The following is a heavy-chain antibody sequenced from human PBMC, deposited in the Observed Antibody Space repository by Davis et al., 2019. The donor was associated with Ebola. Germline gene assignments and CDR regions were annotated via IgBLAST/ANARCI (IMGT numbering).Heavy chain of an antibody. CDR1: GFTFTTAW. CDR2: IKSKSDGGRI. V-gene: IGHV3-15*01. D-gene: IGHD4-17*01. Sequence: PGGSLRLSCATSGFTFTTAWMSWVRQAPGKGLEWVGRIKSKSDGGRIDYAAPVKGRFTISRDDSKNTLYLQMDSLKTEDTGVYYCTTGYGDYGSDALDIWGQGTMVTVSS. CDR3: TTGYGDYGSDALDI. J-gene: IGHJ3*02.